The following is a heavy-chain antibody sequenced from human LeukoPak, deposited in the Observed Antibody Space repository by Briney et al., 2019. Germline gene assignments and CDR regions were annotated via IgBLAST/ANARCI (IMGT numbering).Heavy chain of an antibody. CDR2: ISGSGGSA. J-gene: IGHJ4*02. D-gene: IGHD2-2*01. Sequence: TGGSLRLSCAASGFTFSSYAMSWVRQAPGKGLEWVSAISGSGGSAYYADSVKGRFTISRDNSKNTLYLQMNSLRAEDTAVYYCAKDIPPCSSTSCYAGAPTCFDYWGQGTLVTVSS. CDR1: GFTFSSYA. V-gene: IGHV3-23*01. CDR3: AKDIPPCSSTSCYAGAPTCFDY.